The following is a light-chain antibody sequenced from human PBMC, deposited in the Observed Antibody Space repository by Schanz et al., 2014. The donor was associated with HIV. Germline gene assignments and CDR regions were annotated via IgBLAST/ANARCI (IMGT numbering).Light chain of an antibody. CDR1: SGSLARNY. Sequence: NFMLTQPHSVSESPGKTVTISCTGSSGSLARNYVQWYQQRPGSAPTTVIYEDNQRPSGVPDRFSGSIDSSSNSASLTISGLKTEDEADYYCQSYDSSNHWVFGGGTKVTVL. CDR3: QSYDSSNHWV. J-gene: IGLJ3*02. CDR2: EDN. V-gene: IGLV6-57*02.